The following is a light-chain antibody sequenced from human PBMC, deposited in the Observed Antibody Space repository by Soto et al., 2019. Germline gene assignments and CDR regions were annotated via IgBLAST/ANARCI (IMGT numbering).Light chain of an antibody. CDR3: QTWGTGSVV. V-gene: IGLV4-69*01. CDR2: LNSDGSH. CDR1: SWHSSYA. Sequence: QLVLTQSPSASASLGASVKLTCTLSSWHSSYAIAWHQQQPEKGPRYLMKLNSDGSHSKGDGIPDRFSGSSSGAERYLTISSLQSEDEADYYCQTWGTGSVVFGGGTKPIVL. J-gene: IGLJ2*01.